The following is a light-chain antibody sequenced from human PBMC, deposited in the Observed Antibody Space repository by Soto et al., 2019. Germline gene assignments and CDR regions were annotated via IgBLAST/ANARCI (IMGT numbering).Light chain of an antibody. CDR2: GVS. Sequence: EIVLTQSPGTLSLSPGERATLSCRASQSVSSTYLAWYQQKPGQAPSLLIYGVSSRATGIPDRFSGSGSGTDVTLTISGLEPEDLAVYYCQQYGSSPVAFGQGTKVEIK. CDR1: QSVSSTY. CDR3: QQYGSSPVA. V-gene: IGKV3-20*01. J-gene: IGKJ1*01.